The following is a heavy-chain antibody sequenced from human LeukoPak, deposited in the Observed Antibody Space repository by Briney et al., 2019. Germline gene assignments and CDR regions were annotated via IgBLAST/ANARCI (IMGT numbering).Heavy chain of an antibody. J-gene: IGHJ4*02. V-gene: IGHV3-23*01. CDR1: GFTFSSYA. CDR2: ISGSGGST. Sequence: PGGSLRLSCAASGFTFSSYAMSWVRQAPGKGLEWVSAISGSGGSTYYADSVKGRFTISRDKSKNTLYLQMNSLRAEDTAVYYCAKDRGIAAAGPLDYWGQGTLVTVSS. CDR3: AKDRGIAAAGPLDY. D-gene: IGHD6-13*01.